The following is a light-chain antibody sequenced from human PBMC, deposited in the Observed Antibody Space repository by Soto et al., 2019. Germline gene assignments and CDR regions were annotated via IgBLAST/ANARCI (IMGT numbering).Light chain of an antibody. J-gene: IGLJ2*01. Sequence: QAVVTQPPSVSGAPGQRVTISCTGSSSNIGAGYDVQWYQQLPGAAPRLHIFGNTNRPSGVPDRFSGSRSGTSASLAISGLQAEDEADYYCQSYDISLSVSVVFGGGTKLTVL. CDR3: QSYDISLSVSVV. V-gene: IGLV1-40*01. CDR1: SSNIGAGYD. CDR2: GNT.